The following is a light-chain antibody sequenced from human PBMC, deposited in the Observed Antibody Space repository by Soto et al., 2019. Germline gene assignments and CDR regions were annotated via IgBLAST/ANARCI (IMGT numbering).Light chain of an antibody. V-gene: IGLV1-44*01. CDR1: SSNIGSNT. J-gene: IGLJ1*01. Sequence: QSVLSQPLSASGTPGQRVTISCSGSSSNIGSNTVNWYQQFPGTAPKLLIYFNIQRPSGVPDRFSGSKSGTSASLAISGLQSEDEADYYCAALDDSLNGYVFGTGTKGTVL. CDR2: FNI. CDR3: AALDDSLNGYV.